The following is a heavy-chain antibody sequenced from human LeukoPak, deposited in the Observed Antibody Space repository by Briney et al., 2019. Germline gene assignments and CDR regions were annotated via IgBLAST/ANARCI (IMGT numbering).Heavy chain of an antibody. J-gene: IGHJ4*02. D-gene: IGHD5-18*01. V-gene: IGHV4-31*03. CDR3: ASAWDTAMALFDY. CDR1: GGSISSGGYY. Sequence: SETLSLTCTVSGGSISSGGYYWSWIRQHPGKGLEWIGYIYYSGSTYYNPSLKSRVTISVDTSKNQFSLKLSSVTAADTAVYYCASAWDTAMALFDYWGQGALVTVSS. CDR2: IYYSGST.